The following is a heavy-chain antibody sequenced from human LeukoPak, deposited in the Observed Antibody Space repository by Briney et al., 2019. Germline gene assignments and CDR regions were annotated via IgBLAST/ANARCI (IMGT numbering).Heavy chain of an antibody. V-gene: IGHV3-74*01. CDR3: AGGGGDHAFDL. D-gene: IGHD3-16*01. Sequence: GSLRLSCAASGFAFNNYWIHWVRQAPGKGLVWVSRINSNGRDTVYADSVKGRLTISRDNAKNTLYLQLSSLRAEDTAVYYCAGGGGDHAFDLWGQGTMVAVSS. CDR1: GFAFNNYW. CDR2: INSNGRDT. J-gene: IGHJ3*01.